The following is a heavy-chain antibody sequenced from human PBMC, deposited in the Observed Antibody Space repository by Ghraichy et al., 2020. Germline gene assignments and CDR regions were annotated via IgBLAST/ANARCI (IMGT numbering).Heavy chain of an antibody. CDR3: ARQISSIAARPFDY. V-gene: IGHV4-59*08. CDR1: GGSISSYY. Sequence: SETLSLTCTDSGGSISSYYWSWIRQPPGKGLEWIGYIYYSGSTNYNPSLKSRVTISVDTSKNQFSLKLSSVTAADTAVYYCARQISSIAARPFDYWGQGTLVTVSS. CDR2: IYYSGST. J-gene: IGHJ4*02. D-gene: IGHD6-6*01.